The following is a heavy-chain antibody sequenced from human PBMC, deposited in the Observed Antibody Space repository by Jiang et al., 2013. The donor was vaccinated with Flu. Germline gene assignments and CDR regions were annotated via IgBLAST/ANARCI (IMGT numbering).Heavy chain of an antibody. CDR2: ISYDGSNK. D-gene: IGHD6-19*01. Sequence: PGRSLRLSCAASGFTFSSYGMHWVRQAPGKGLEWVAVISYDGSNKYYADSVEGRFTISRDNSKNTLYLQMNSLRAEDTAVYYCAKGWQMGWIAVPFDYWGQGTLVTVSS. CDR3: AKGWQMGWIAVPFDY. V-gene: IGHV3-30*18. J-gene: IGHJ4*02. CDR1: GFTFSSYG.